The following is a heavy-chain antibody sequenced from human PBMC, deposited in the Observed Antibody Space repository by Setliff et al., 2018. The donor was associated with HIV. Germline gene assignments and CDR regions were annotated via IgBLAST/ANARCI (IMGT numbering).Heavy chain of an antibody. CDR2: INPNTGGT. J-gene: IGHJ4*02. V-gene: IGHV1-2*02. CDR1: GGTFRSYA. Sequence: ASVKVSCKASGGTFRSYAINRVRQAPGQGLEWMGSINPNTGGTNYAQKFQGRVTVTRDSPTRTAYMELKRLKSDDTAVYFCARDNRFDYNSGWPLDYWGQGTLVTV. D-gene: IGHD6-19*01. CDR3: ARDNRFDYNSGWPLDY.